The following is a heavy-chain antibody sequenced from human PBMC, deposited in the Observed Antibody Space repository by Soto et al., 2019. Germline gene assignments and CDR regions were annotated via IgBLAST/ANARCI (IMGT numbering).Heavy chain of an antibody. CDR2: ISYDGSNK. V-gene: IGHV3-30*18. J-gene: IGHJ6*02. CDR3: AKVLSVSWLRGYYGMDV. CDR1: GFTFSSYG. D-gene: IGHD5-12*01. Sequence: TGGSLRLSCAASGFTFSSYGMHWVRQAPGKGLEWVAVISYDGSNKYYADSVKGRFTISRDNSKNTLYLQMNSLRAEDTAVYYCAKVLSVSWLRGYYGMDVWGQGTTVTVSS.